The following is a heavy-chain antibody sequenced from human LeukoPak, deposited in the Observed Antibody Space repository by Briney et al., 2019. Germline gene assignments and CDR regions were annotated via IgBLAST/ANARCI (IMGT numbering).Heavy chain of an antibody. Sequence: PSETLSLTCAVYGGSFSGYYWSWIPQPPGKGLEWIGEINHSGSTNYNPSLKSRVTISVDTSKNRFSLKLSSVTAADTAVYYCARVCPYSSSWSPRRYYYYGMDVWGQGTTVTVSS. V-gene: IGHV4-34*01. CDR3: ARVCPYSSSWSPRRYYYYGMDV. CDR1: GGSFSGYY. D-gene: IGHD6-13*01. J-gene: IGHJ6*02. CDR2: INHSGST.